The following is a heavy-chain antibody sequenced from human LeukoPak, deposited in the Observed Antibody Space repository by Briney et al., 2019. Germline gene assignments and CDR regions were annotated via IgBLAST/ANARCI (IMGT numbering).Heavy chain of an antibody. D-gene: IGHD6-13*01. V-gene: IGHV3-66*01. J-gene: IGHJ4*02. CDR2: IYNGGIT. Sequence: GGSLRLSCAASGFIVSSNYMSWVRQAPGKGLEWVSVIYNGGITYADSVKSRFTISRDSSENTVYLQMNSLRAEDTAVYYCARDLGYSSDYWGQGTLVTVSS. CDR3: ARDLGYSSDY. CDR1: GFIVSSNY.